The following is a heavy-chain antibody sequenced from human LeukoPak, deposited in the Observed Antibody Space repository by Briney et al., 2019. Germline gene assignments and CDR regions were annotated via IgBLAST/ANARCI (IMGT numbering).Heavy chain of an antibody. V-gene: IGHV3-53*05. J-gene: IGHJ4*02. D-gene: IGHD6-13*01. CDR3: AKTGGAASSSWYTHFIDY. Sequence: GGSLRLSCAVSGFTVSSNYMSWVRQAPGKGLEWVSVIYSGGSTVYADSVKGRFTLSRDNSKNTLYLQMNSLRAEDTAVYYCAKTGGAASSSWYTHFIDYWGQGTLVTVSS. CDR1: GFTVSSNY. CDR2: IYSGGST.